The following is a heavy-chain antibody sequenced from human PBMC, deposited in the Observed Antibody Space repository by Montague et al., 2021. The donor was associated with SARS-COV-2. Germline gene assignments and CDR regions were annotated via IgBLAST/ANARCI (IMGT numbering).Heavy chain of an antibody. CDR3: APAVPVTNDS. Sequence: SLRLSFAAPGFNFGVYEMNWVRQTPGKGLEWVSYINGGSSVMYYADSVMGRFTISRDNAESSLYLQMNSLRAEDTAVYYCAPAVPVTNDSWGQGTLVTVSS. D-gene: IGHD2-2*01. CDR2: INGGSSVM. V-gene: IGHV3-48*03. CDR1: GFNFGVYE. J-gene: IGHJ5*02.